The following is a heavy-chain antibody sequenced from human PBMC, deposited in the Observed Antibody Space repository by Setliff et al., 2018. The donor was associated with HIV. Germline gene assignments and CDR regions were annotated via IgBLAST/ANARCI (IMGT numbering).Heavy chain of an antibody. CDR2: ISWDGGST. CDR1: GFTFSTYR. Sequence: GGSLRLSCAASGFTFSTYRMNWVRQAPGKGLEWVSLISWDGGSTYYADSVKGRFTISRDNSKNSLYLQMNSLRTEDTALYYCAKANPNHDAFDIWGQGTMVTVSS. V-gene: IGHV3-43*01. CDR3: AKANPNHDAFDI. J-gene: IGHJ3*02.